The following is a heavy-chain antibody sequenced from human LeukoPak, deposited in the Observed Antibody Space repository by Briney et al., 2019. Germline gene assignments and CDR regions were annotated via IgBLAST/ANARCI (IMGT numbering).Heavy chain of an antibody. J-gene: IGHJ4*02. CDR2: FSYTGGA. CDR3: ARQPTTPEY. D-gene: IGHD1-1*01. CDR1: GGSIASSSYH. Sequence: SETLSLTCTVSGGSIASSSYHWGWIRQPPGKGLEWIGTFSYTGGAYYNPSLKSRLTISVDTSKNQFSLNLNSVTAADTAVYYCARQPTTPEYWGQGTLVTVSS. V-gene: IGHV4-39*01.